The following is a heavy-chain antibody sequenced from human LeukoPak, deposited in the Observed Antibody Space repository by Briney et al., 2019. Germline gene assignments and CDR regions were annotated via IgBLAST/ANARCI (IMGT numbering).Heavy chain of an antibody. CDR3: AKGPQWELNAFDI. D-gene: IGHD1-26*01. CDR1: GFTLSDSW. V-gene: IGHV3-23*01. CDR2: ISGSGGST. Sequence: GGSLRLSCVASGFTLSDSWMSWVRQAPGKGLEWVSAISGSGGSTYYADSVKGRFTISRDNSKNTLYLQMNSLRAEDTAVYYCAKGPQWELNAFDIWGQGTMVTVSS. J-gene: IGHJ3*02.